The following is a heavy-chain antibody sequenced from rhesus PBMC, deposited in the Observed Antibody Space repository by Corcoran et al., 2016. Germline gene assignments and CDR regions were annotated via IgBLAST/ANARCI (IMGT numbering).Heavy chain of an antibody. CDR2: ISKTGGYT. V-gene: IGHV3S5*01. D-gene: IGHD4-29*01. Sequence: DVQLVETGGGLVQLGGSLRLSCAASGFTFSSDAMSWVRQAPGKGLEWVSSISKTGGYTYYADSVKGRFTISRDNSKNTLSLQMNSLRAEDTALYYCAKNPLTTVAAVGVDYWGQGVLVTVSS. J-gene: IGHJ4*01. CDR3: AKNPLTTVAAVGVDY. CDR1: GFTFSSDA.